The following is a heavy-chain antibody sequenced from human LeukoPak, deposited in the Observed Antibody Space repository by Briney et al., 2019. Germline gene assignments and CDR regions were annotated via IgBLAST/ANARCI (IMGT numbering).Heavy chain of an antibody. J-gene: IGHJ4*02. CDR1: GFSVSNNY. CDR3: ARAGPSSSWHQFDY. D-gene: IGHD6-13*01. V-gene: IGHV3-66*01. Sequence: GGSLRLSCVASGFSVSNNYVSWVRQAPGKGLEWVSVIYSGGRTYYADSVKGRFTISRDNSKNTLYLQMNSLRAEETAVYYCARAGPSSSWHQFDYWGQGTLVTVSS. CDR2: IYSGGRT.